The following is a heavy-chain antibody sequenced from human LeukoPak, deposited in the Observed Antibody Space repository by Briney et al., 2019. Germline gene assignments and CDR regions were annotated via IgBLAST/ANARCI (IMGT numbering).Heavy chain of an antibody. CDR1: GGSISSYY. D-gene: IGHD1-26*01. V-gene: IGHV4-59*01. CDR3: ARDSGSYSYFDY. Sequence: SETLSLTCTVSGGSISSYYWSWIRQPPGKGLEWIGYIYYSGSTNYNPSLKSRVTISVDTSKNQFSLRLSSVTAADTAVYYCARDSGSYSYFDYWGQGTLVTVSS. J-gene: IGHJ4*02. CDR2: IYYSGST.